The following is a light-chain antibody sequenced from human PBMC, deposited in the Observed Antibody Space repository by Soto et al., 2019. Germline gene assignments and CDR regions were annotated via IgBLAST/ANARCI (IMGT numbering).Light chain of an antibody. Sequence: DIQMTQSPSSLSASVGDRVTITCRASQSISSYLNWYQQKPGKAPKLLIYAASSLQSGVPSRFSGSGSGTDFTLTISSLQPEDFATYYCQQSYSTPGSFGPGTKVEI. J-gene: IGKJ3*01. V-gene: IGKV1-39*01. CDR2: AAS. CDR3: QQSYSTPGS. CDR1: QSISSY.